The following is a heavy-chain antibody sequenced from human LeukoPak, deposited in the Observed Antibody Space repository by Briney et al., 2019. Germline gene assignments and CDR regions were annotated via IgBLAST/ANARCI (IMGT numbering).Heavy chain of an antibody. V-gene: IGHV4-34*01. Sequence: SETLSLTCAVYGGSFSGYYWSWIRQPPGKGLEWIGEINHSGSTNYNPSLKSRVTISVDTSKNQFSLKLSSVTAADTAVYYCARHVYRRPWYSNYGFLSSGWFGPWGQGTLVTVSS. D-gene: IGHD4-11*01. CDR3: ARHVYRRPWYSNYGFLSSGWFGP. CDR1: GGSFSGYY. CDR2: INHSGST. J-gene: IGHJ5*02.